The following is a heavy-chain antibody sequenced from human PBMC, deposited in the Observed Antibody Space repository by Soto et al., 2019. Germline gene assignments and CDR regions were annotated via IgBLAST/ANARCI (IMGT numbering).Heavy chain of an antibody. CDR1: GFTFSSYW. J-gene: IGHJ6*02. Sequence: SLRLSCAGSGFTFSSYWMHWVRQAPGKVLGWVSRINSDGISTSYADSVKGRFTISRDNAKNTLYLQMNSLRAEDTAVYYCAREGYYDFWSGYWSSHYYGMDVWGQGTTMTVSS. D-gene: IGHD3-3*01. CDR2: INSDGIST. CDR3: AREGYYDFWSGYWSSHYYGMDV. V-gene: IGHV3-74*01.